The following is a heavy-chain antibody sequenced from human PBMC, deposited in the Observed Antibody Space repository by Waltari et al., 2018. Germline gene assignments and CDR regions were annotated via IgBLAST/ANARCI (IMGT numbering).Heavy chain of an antibody. V-gene: IGHV3-30*04. CDR3: ARDYCDRTNCHGMDV. CDR1: EFTFSSYA. D-gene: IGHD3-22*01. J-gene: IGHJ6*02. CDR2: ISYNERNI. Sequence: QVQLVESGGGVVQPGRSLRLSCAASEFTFSSYAMHWVRQAPGKVLEWVAVISYNERNIYYVGSVKGRFTISRDNSKKMLYLQMNSLRGEDTAVYYCARDYCDRTNCHGMDVWGQGTTVTVSS.